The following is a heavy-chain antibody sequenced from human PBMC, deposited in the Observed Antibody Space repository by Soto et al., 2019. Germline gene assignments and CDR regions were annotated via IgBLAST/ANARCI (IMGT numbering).Heavy chain of an antibody. CDR3: ARSGWVPTINYYYYGMDV. D-gene: IGHD2-2*01. CDR2: IYYSGST. J-gene: IGHJ6*02. CDR1: GGSISSGGYY. V-gene: IGHV4-31*03. Sequence: PSETLSLTCTVSGGSISSGGYYWSWIRQHPGKGLEWIGYIYYSGSTYYNPSLKSRVTISVDTSKNQFSLKLSSVTAADTAVYYCARSGWVPTINYYYYGMDVWGQGTTVTVSS.